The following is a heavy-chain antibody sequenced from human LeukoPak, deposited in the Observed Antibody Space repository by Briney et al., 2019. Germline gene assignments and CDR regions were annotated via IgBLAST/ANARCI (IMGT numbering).Heavy chain of an antibody. J-gene: IGHJ4*02. CDR2: IYYSGST. V-gene: IGHV4-59*08. CDR3: ARHSAYSSGWFHY. CDR1: GGSISSYY. Sequence: SETLSLTCTVSGGSISSYYWSWIRQPPGKGLEWIGYIYYSGSTNYTPSLKSRVTISVDTSKNQFSLKLSSVTAADTAVYYCARHSAYSSGWFHYWGQGTLVTVSS. D-gene: IGHD6-19*01.